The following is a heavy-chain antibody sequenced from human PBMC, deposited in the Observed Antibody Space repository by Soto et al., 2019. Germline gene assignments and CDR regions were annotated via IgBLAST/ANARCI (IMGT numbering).Heavy chain of an antibody. V-gene: IGHV1-24*01. CDR2: FDPEDGET. CDR3: ATVYPIDY. J-gene: IGHJ4*02. Sequence: ASVKVSCKVSGYTLTELSMHWVRQAPGKGLEWMGGFDPEDGETIYAQKFQGRVTMTKDTSTDTAYMELSSLRSEDTAVYYCATVYPIDYWGQGTLVTVSS. CDR1: GYTLTELS.